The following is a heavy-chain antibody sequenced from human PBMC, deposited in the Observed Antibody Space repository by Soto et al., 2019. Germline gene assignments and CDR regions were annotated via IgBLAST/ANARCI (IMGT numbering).Heavy chain of an antibody. V-gene: IGHV1-58*02. Sequence: SVKVSCEASGFTFTYSAMQWVRQARGQGLEWIGWIVVGSGNTNYAPKFQGRVTTTWDMSTSTAYMELSSLRAEDTAVYYCAKDFVYDSSGYLPYFDYWGQGTLVTVSS. CDR2: IVVGSGNT. CDR3: AKDFVYDSSGYLPYFDY. D-gene: IGHD3-22*01. CDR1: GFTFTYSA. J-gene: IGHJ4*02.